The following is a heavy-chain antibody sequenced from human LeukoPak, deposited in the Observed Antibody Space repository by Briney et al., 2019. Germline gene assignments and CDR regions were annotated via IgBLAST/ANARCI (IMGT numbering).Heavy chain of an antibody. CDR2: IYSGGDT. D-gene: IGHD3-22*01. V-gene: IGHV3-66*01. Sequence: GGSLRLSCAASELTVSNNYMSWVRQAPGKGLEWVSVIYSGGDTYYADSVRGRFYISRDISKNTVYLQMKSLRAGDTAVYYCARVPYDSSGYGVFDYWGQGTLVTVSS. CDR3: ARVPYDSSGYGVFDY. J-gene: IGHJ4*02. CDR1: ELTVSNNY.